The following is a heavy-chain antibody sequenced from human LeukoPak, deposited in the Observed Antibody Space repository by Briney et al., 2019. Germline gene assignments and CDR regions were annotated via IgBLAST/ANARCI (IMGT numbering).Heavy chain of an antibody. CDR1: GGTFSSYA. CDR3: ARDRWGLYGGNPENWFDP. D-gene: IGHD4-23*01. V-gene: IGHV1-69*13. CDR2: IIPIFGTA. Sequence: SVKVSCKASGGTFSSYAISWVRQAPGQGLEWMGGIIPIFGTANYAQKFQGRVTITADESTSTAYMELSSLRSEDTAVYYCARDRWGLYGGNPENWFDPWGQGTLVTVSS. J-gene: IGHJ5*02.